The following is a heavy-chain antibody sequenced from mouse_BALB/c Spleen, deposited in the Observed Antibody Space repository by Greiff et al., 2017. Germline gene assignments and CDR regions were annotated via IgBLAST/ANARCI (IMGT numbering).Heavy chain of an antibody. CDR2: ISSGGST. V-gene: IGHV5-6-5*01. J-gene: IGHJ1*01. Sequence: EVKLVESGGGLVKPGGSLKLSCAASGFTFSSYAMSWVRQTPEKRLEWVASISSGGSTYYPDSVKGRFTISRDNASNILYLQMSSLRSEDTAMYYGARGRGYGSSYWYCDVWGAGTTVTVSS. D-gene: IGHD1-1*01. CDR3: ARGRGYGSSYWYCDV. CDR1: GFTFSSYA.